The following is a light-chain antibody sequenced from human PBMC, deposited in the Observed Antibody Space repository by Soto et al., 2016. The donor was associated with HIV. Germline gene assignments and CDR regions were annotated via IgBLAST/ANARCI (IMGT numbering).Light chain of an antibody. CDR2: KAS. V-gene: IGKV1-5*03. J-gene: IGKJ2*01. CDR3: QQYNKLFRT. CDR1: QSISSW. Sequence: DIQMTQSPSTLSASVGDRVTITCRASQSISSWLAWYQQKPGKAPKLLIYKASSLESGVPSRFSGSGSGTEFTLTISSLQPDDFATYYCQQYNKLFRTFGQGTKAGDQT.